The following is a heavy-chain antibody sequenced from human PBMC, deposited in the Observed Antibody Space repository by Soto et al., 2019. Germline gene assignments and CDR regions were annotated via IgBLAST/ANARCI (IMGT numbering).Heavy chain of an antibody. V-gene: IGHV4-34*01. Sequence: PSQTLSLTGAVYGGSFSGYYWSWIRQPPGKGLEWIGEINHSGSTNYNPSLKSRVTISVDTSKNQFSLKLSSVTAADTAVYYCARLRRGYSYGHYYYSGMDVGAQGTTVTFPS. D-gene: IGHD5-18*01. CDR2: INHSGST. CDR1: GGSFSGYY. CDR3: ARLRRGYSYGHYYYSGMDV. J-gene: IGHJ6*02.